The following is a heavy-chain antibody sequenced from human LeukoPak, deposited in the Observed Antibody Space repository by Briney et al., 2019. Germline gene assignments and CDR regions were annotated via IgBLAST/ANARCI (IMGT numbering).Heavy chain of an antibody. CDR2: ISSSSSHI. J-gene: IGHJ4*02. CDR1: GLTFSSYE. CDR3: AREAFQFGQYYFDY. Sequence: TGGSLRLSCAASGLTFSSYEMNWVRQAPGKGLEWVSSISSSSSHIYYADSMKGRFTISRDNDKNSVYLQMDSLRAEDTAVYYCAREAFQFGQYYFDYWGQGTPVTVSS. D-gene: IGHD3-10*01. V-gene: IGHV3-21*01.